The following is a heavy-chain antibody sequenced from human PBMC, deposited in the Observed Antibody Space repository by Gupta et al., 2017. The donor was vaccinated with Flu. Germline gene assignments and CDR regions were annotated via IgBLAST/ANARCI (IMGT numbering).Heavy chain of an antibody. Sequence: QVQLVHSGAEVKKPGSSVKVSCKASGGHFSSYTISWVRQAPGQGLEWMGRIIPILGIANYAQKFQGRVTITADKSTSTAYMELSSLRSEDTAVYYCASTRGDTAMALFDYWGQGTLVTVSS. J-gene: IGHJ4*02. CDR3: ASTRGDTAMALFDY. V-gene: IGHV1-69*02. D-gene: IGHD5-18*01. CDR2: IIPILGIA. CDR1: GGHFSSYT.